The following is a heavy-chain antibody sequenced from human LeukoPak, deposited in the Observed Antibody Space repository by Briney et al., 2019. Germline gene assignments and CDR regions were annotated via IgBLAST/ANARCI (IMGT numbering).Heavy chain of an antibody. J-gene: IGHJ6*03. Sequence: GESLKISCKGSGYRFTNYWIGWVRQMPGKGLEWMGIIYPGDSDARYSPSLQGQVTISADKSISTAHLQWSSLKASDTAMYYCARLSDYHYMDVWGKGTTVTVSS. CDR3: ARLSDYHYMDV. V-gene: IGHV5-51*01. CDR2: IYPGDSDA. CDR1: GYRFTNYW.